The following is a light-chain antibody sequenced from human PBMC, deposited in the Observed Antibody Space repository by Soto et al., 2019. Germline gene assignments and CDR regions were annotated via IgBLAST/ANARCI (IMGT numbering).Light chain of an antibody. Sequence: QSVLTQPPSVSAAPGQKVTMSCSGGSSNIGNYYVSWHQQHPGKAPKLLIYDDDNRPSGVPNRFSGSKSGNTGSLTISGLQTEDEADYYCSSYATSSTPLYVFGTGTKVTVL. J-gene: IGLJ1*01. CDR1: SSNIGNYY. CDR3: SSYATSSTPLYV. CDR2: DDD. V-gene: IGLV1-51*02.